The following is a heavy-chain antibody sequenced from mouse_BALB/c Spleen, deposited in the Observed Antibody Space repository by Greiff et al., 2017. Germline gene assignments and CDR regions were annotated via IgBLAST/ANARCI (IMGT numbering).Heavy chain of an antibody. CDR3: ARGAHITTVGPGAMDY. Sequence: VQLQQSGPELVKPGASVKVSCKASGYSFTDYNRSWVKQSHGKSLEWIGYIDPYNGGTSYNQKFKGKATLTVDKSSSTAFMHLNSLTSEDSAVYYCARGAHITTVGPGAMDYWGQGTSVTVSS. D-gene: IGHD1-1*01. J-gene: IGHJ4*01. CDR1: GYSFTDYN. V-gene: IGHV1S135*01. CDR2: IDPYNGGT.